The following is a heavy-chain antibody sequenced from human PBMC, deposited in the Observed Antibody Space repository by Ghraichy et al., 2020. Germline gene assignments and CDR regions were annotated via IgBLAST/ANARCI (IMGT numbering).Heavy chain of an antibody. V-gene: IGHV3-53*01. J-gene: IGHJ4*01. CDR1: GFTVSSNY. CDR2: IYRGDRT. Sequence: LSLTCATSGFTVSSNYMAWVRQAPGKGLEWVSVIYRGDRTYYPDSVKGRCTISRDYSTDTLYLQMNSLRVEDTAIYYCARDRPPVPALVYWGQGIPVTVSS. CDR3: ARDRPPVPALVY. D-gene: IGHD2-21*02.